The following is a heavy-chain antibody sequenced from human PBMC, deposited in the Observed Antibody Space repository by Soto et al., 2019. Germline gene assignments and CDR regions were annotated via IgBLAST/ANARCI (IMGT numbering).Heavy chain of an antibody. CDR1: GGTFSSYT. CDR2: IIPILGIA. V-gene: IGHV1-69*02. CDR3: ARGPGTTFGLRAFDI. J-gene: IGHJ3*02. Sequence: QVQLVQSGAEVKKPGSSVKVSCKASGGTFSSYTISWVRQAPGQGLEWMGRIIPILGIANYAQKFQGRVTITADKSTSTAYMELSSLRSEDTAVYYCARGPGTTFGLRAFDIWGKGTMVTVSS. D-gene: IGHD3-16*01.